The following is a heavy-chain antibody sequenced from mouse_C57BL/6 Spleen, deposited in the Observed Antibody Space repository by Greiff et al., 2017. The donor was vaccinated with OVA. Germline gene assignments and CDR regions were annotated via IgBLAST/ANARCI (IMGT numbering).Heavy chain of an antibody. CDR2: IHPNSGST. CDR3: AAVVGGRNYFDY. V-gene: IGHV1-64*01. J-gene: IGHJ2*01. Sequence: QVQLQQPGAELVKPGASVKLSCKASGYTFTSYWMHWVKQRPGQGLEWIGMIHPNSGSTNYNEKFKSKATLTVDKSSSTAYMQLSSLTSEDSAVYYCAAVVGGRNYFDYWGQGTTLTVSS. D-gene: IGHD1-1*01. CDR1: GYTFTSYW.